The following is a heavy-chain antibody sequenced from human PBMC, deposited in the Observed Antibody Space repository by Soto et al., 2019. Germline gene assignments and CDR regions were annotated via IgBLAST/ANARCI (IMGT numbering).Heavy chain of an antibody. Sequence: QVQLVQSGAEVKKPGASVKVSCKASGYTFTSYYMHWVRQAPGQGLEWMGIINPSGGSTSYAQKFQGRVTMTRDTATSTVYMELSSLRSEDTPVYYCARDRGDGYNLEYWGPGTLVTVSS. CDR3: ARDRGDGYNLEY. CDR2: INPSGGST. V-gene: IGHV1-46*03. J-gene: IGHJ4*02. CDR1: GYTFTSYY. D-gene: IGHD5-12*01.